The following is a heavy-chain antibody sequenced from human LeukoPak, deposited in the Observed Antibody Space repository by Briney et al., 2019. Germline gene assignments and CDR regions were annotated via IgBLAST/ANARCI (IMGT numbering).Heavy chain of an antibody. CDR2: INPNSGDT. D-gene: IGHD3-22*01. J-gene: IGHJ4*02. Sequence: GASVKVSCKTSGYTFTGYYLHWVRQAPGQGLEWMGWINPNSGDTNYAQKFQGKVTMTRDTSITTAFMELHGLRSDDTAVYYCARGSSSGYYYFDYWGQGTLVTVSS. V-gene: IGHV1-2*02. CDR3: ARGSSSGYYYFDY. CDR1: GYTFTGYY.